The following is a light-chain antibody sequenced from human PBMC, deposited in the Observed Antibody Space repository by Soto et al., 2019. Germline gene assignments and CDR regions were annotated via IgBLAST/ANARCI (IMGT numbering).Light chain of an antibody. Sequence: QSALTQPAYGSGSPGQSITISCTGTSSDVGGYNYVSWYQQHPGKAPKLLIYDVSNRPSGVSNRFSGSKSGNTASLTISGLQAEDEADYYCSSYTSSSTRVFGGGPNLTVL. J-gene: IGLJ2*01. CDR2: DVS. V-gene: IGLV2-14*01. CDR1: SSDVGGYNY. CDR3: SSYTSSSTRV.